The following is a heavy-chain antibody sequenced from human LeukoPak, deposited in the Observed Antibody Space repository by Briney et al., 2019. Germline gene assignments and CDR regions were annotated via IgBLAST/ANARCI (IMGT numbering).Heavy chain of an antibody. Sequence: AASVKVSCKASGYTFTGYYMHWVRQAPGQGLEWMGWINPNSGGTNYAQKFQGRVTMTRDTSISTAYMELSRLRSDDTAVYYCARVGPIVVVPAAIDYYYMDVWGKGTTVTIPS. D-gene: IGHD2-2*01. CDR2: INPNSGGT. CDR3: ARVGPIVVVPAAIDYYYMDV. J-gene: IGHJ6*03. V-gene: IGHV1-2*02. CDR1: GYTFTGYY.